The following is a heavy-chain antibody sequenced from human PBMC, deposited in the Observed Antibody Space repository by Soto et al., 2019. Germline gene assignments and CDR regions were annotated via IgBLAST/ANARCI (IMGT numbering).Heavy chain of an antibody. V-gene: IGHV3-30*12. CDR3: VRFVCTNGVFYFFDY. D-gene: IGHD2-8*01. CDR2: ISSDGSTK. Sequence: GGSLRLSCAASGFTFSNYGMHWVRQAPGKGLEWVAVISSDGSTKDYVDSVKGRFTFSRDNSQNTVYLQMNSLRVEDTAVYYCVRFVCTNGVFYFFDYGGRG. J-gene: IGHJ4*02. CDR1: GFTFSNYG.